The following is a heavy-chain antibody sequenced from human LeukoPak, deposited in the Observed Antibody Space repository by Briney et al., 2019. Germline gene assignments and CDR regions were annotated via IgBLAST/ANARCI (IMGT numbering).Heavy chain of an antibody. CDR1: GYTFTGYY. V-gene: IGHV1-2*02. D-gene: IGHD3-22*01. CDR3: ARVGYYDSSGYYFLDY. J-gene: IGHJ4*02. Sequence: GASVKVSCKASGYTFTGYYMHWVRQAPGQGLEWMGWINPNSGGTNYAQKFQGRVTMTRDTSISTAYMELSRLRSDVTAVYYCARVGYYDSSGYYFLDYWGQGTLVTVSS. CDR2: INPNSGGT.